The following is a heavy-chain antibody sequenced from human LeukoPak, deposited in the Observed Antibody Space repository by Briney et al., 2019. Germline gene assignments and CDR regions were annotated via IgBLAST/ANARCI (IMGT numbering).Heavy chain of an antibody. Sequence: ASVKVSCKATGYTFTSYGISWGRQAPGQGLEWVGWIGAYNGNTNYAQKLQGRVTMTTDTSTSTAYMELRSLRSDDTAVYYCARARGGPSDLWFGELSSIGGATDFDYWGQGTLVTVSS. V-gene: IGHV1-18*01. D-gene: IGHD3-10*01. CDR2: IGAYNGNT. J-gene: IGHJ4*02. CDR1: GYTFTSYG. CDR3: ARARGGPSDLWFGELSSIGGATDFDY.